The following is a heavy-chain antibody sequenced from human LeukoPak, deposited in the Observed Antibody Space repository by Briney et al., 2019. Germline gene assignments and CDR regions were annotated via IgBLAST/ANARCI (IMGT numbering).Heavy chain of an antibody. D-gene: IGHD3-22*01. CDR1: GYTFTSYK. CDR3: ARDYDSSGSEY. J-gene: IGHJ4*02. CDR2: INPSGGST. Sequence: ASVKISCKTSGYTFTSYKVYWVRQVPGQGLEWMGIINPSGGSTSYAQKIQGRVTVTRDTSTRTVYMELSSLRSEDTAVYYCARDYDSSGSEYWGQGTLVTASS. V-gene: IGHV1-46*01.